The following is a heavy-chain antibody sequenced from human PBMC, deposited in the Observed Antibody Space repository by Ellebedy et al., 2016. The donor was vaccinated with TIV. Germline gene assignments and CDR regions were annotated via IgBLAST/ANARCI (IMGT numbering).Heavy chain of an antibody. CDR3: ATDGSYGDYRSPTHAFVM. Sequence: GESLKISCAASGFTFNSYWMTWVRQAPGKGLEWVANMNQDGSAKYYVDSLRGRFTISRDNAKNSLYLQMNSLRGEDTAGYYCATDGSYGDYRSPTHAFVMWGRGTLVTVSS. V-gene: IGHV3-7*01. CDR2: MNQDGSAK. J-gene: IGHJ3*02. CDR1: GFTFNSYW. D-gene: IGHD3-16*01.